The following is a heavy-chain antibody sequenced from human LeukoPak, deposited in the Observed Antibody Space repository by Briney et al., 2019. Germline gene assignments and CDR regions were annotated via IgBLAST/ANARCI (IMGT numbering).Heavy chain of an antibody. Sequence: GGSLRLSCAASGFTFTSFGMSWVRQAPGKGLEWVSTISGSGGSTYYADSAKGRFTISRDNSKNTLYLQMNTLRAEDTAVYYCAKASRFGYSYGPREYFYYMDVWGKGTTVTISS. D-gene: IGHD5-18*01. CDR2: ISGSGGST. CDR1: GFTFTSFG. J-gene: IGHJ6*03. CDR3: AKASRFGYSYGPREYFYYMDV. V-gene: IGHV3-23*01.